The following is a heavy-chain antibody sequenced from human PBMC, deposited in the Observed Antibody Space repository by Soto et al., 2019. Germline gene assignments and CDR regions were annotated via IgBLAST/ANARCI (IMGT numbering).Heavy chain of an antibody. D-gene: IGHD4-17*01. V-gene: IGHV1-3*01. CDR1: GYTFTSYA. CDR2: ISAGNGNT. CDR3: ATDGTTAFDY. Sequence: ASVKVSCKASGYTFTSYAMHWVRQAPGQRLEWMGWISAGNGNTKYSQKFQGRVTITRDTSASTAYMELSSLRSEDTAVYYCATDGTTAFDYWGQGTLVTVSS. J-gene: IGHJ4*02.